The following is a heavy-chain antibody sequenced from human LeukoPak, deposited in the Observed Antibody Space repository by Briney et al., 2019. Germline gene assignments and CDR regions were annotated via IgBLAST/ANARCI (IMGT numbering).Heavy chain of an antibody. CDR1: GYTFTSYD. Sequence: ASVKVSCKASGYTFTSYDINWVRQATGQGLEWMGWMNPNSGNTGYAQKFQGRVTMTRNTSISTAYMELSSLRSEDTAVYYCARAGAARRGYNWFDPWGQGTLVTVSS. CDR3: ARAGAARRGYNWFDP. CDR2: MNPNSGNT. J-gene: IGHJ5*02. D-gene: IGHD6-6*01. V-gene: IGHV1-8*01.